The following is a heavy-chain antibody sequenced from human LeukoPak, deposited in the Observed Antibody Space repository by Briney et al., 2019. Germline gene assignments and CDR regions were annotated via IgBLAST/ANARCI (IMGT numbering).Heavy chain of an antibody. D-gene: IGHD2-15*01. V-gene: IGHV4-38-2*02. Sequence: SETLSLTCTVSGYSISSGYYWGWIRQPPGKGLEWIGSIYHSGSTYYNPSLKSRVTISVDTSKNQFSLKLSSVTAADTAVYYCARCSGGSCYHDYWGQGTLVTVSS. CDR1: GYSISSGYY. J-gene: IGHJ4*02. CDR2: IYHSGST. CDR3: ARCSGGSCYHDY.